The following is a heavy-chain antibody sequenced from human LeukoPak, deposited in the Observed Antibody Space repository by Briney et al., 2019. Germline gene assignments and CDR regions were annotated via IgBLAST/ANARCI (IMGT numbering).Heavy chain of an antibody. Sequence: SETLSLTCSVSGGSISSYYWSWIRQPPGKGLEWIGYIYYSGSTNYNPSLKSRVTISVDTSKNQFSLKLSSVTAADTAVYYCARGNGSGRYYYYYMDVWGKGTTVTISS. J-gene: IGHJ6*03. CDR2: IYYSGST. D-gene: IGHD3-10*01. V-gene: IGHV4-59*01. CDR1: GGSISSYY. CDR3: ARGNGSGRYYYYYMDV.